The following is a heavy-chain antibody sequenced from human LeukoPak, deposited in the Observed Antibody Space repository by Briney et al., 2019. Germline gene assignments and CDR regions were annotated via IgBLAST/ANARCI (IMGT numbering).Heavy chain of an antibody. CDR3: ARDAEPYYFDSSAAFDI. J-gene: IGHJ3*02. CDR2: ISSSGSTI. V-gene: IGHV3-48*03. Sequence: HPGGSLRLSCAASGFTFSSYEMNWVRQAPGKGLELISYISSSGSTIYYADSVKGGFTISRDNAKNSLYLQMNSLRAEDTAVYYCARDAEPYYFDSSAAFDIWGQGTMVTVSS. CDR1: GFTFSSYE. D-gene: IGHD3-22*01.